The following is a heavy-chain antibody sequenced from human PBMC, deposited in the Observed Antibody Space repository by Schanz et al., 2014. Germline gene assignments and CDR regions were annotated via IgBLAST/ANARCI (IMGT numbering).Heavy chain of an antibody. Sequence: QGQLVESGGGLAQPGGSLRLSCAVSGFTFGGYALHWVRQAPGKGLEWVAVISYDGSTKYYADSVKGRFTISRDNSKNTLYLQINSLRAEDTAVYYCASGGYCTNGVCNGGRNWFDPWGQGTLVTVSS. CDR3: ASGGYCTNGVCNGGRNWFDP. CDR1: GFTFGGYA. CDR2: ISYDGSTK. D-gene: IGHD2-8*01. V-gene: IGHV3-30-3*01. J-gene: IGHJ5*02.